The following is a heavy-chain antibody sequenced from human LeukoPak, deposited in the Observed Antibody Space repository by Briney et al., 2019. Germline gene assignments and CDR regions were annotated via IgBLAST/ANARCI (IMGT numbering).Heavy chain of an antibody. Sequence: ASVKVSCKASGYTFTGYYMHWVRQAPGQGLEWMGWINPNSGGTNYAQKFQGRVTMTRDTSISTAYMELSSLRSEDTAVYYCARDKGGTITGYRYYYYGMDVWGQGTTVTVSS. J-gene: IGHJ6*02. CDR3: ARDKGGTITGYRYYYYGMDV. D-gene: IGHD1-20*01. CDR2: INPNSGGT. CDR1: GYTFTGYY. V-gene: IGHV1-2*02.